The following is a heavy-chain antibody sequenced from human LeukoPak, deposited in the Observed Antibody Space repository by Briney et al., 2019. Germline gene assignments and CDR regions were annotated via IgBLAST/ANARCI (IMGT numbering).Heavy chain of an antibody. J-gene: IGHJ3*02. CDR1: GFTFSSYS. CDR3: ARPIVYDYYDSSRDRHDAFDI. V-gene: IGHV3-21*01. Sequence: GGSLRLSCAASGFTFSSYSMNWVRQAPRKGLEWVSSISSSGSYIYYADSVKGRFTISRDNAKNSLYLQMNSLRAEDTAVYYCARPIVYDYYDSSRDRHDAFDIWGQGTMVTVSS. D-gene: IGHD3-22*01. CDR2: ISSSGSYI.